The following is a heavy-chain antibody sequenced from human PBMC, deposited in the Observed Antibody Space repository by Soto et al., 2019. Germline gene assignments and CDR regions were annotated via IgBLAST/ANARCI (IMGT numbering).Heavy chain of an antibody. J-gene: IGHJ5*02. CDR2: ISGSGGST. CDR3: VGVWVGELPES. V-gene: IGHV3-23*01. Sequence: EVQLLESGGGLVQPGGSLRLSCAASGFTFSSYAMSWVRQAPGKGLEWVSAISGSGGSTYYEDSVKGRFTIARDNSKDSRYLQMNSLRAEETAVYYWVGVWVGELPESWGQGTLVTVPS. D-gene: IGHD3-10*01. CDR1: GFTFSSYA.